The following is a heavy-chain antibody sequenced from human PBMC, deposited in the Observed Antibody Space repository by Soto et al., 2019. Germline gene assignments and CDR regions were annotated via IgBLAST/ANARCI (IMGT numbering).Heavy chain of an antibody. D-gene: IGHD4-17*01. CDR2: LSYDGSKE. J-gene: IGHJ4*02. CDR1: GFTLSSFG. V-gene: IGHV3-30*18. CDR3: AKRLLRGTTLSVLDY. Sequence: PVGSLRLSCAASGFTLSSFGMHWVRQAPGKGLEWVALLSYDGSKEYYADSVKGRFSVSRDNSKNTLYLQMNSLRVEDTAVYFCAKRLLRGTTLSVLDYWGRGTLVTVSS.